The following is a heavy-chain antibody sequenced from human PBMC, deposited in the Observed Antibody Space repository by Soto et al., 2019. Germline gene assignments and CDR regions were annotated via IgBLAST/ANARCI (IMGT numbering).Heavy chain of an antibody. V-gene: IGHV4-34*01. J-gene: IGHJ5*02. D-gene: IGHD4-17*01. CDR1: GGSFSGYY. CDR2: INHSGST. Sequence: SETLSLTCAVYGGSFSGYYWSWIRQPPGKGLEWIGEINHSGSTNYNPSLKSRVTISVDTSKNQFSLKLSSVTAADTAVYYCARATVTPRSRENWFDTWGQGTLVTVSS. CDR3: ARATVTPRSRENWFDT.